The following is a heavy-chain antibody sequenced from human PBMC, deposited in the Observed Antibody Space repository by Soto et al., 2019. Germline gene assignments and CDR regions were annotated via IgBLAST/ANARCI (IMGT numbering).Heavy chain of an antibody. V-gene: IGHV3-13*01. CDR2: IGTAGDT. CDR1: GFTFSSYA. J-gene: IGHJ6*03. CDR3: ARAALRSNYYFYYMDV. Sequence: EVQLVESGGGLVQPGGSLRLSCAASGFTFSSYAMHWVRQATGKGLEWVSAIGTAGDTYYPGSVKGRFTISRENAKTPVSLLTHSPPAGDTAVYYCARAALRSNYYFYYMDVWGKGTTVTVSS.